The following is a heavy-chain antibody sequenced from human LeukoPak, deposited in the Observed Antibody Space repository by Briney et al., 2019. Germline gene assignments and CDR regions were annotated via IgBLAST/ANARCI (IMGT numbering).Heavy chain of an antibody. Sequence: GGSLRLSCAASGFTVSSNYMSWVRQAPGKGLEWVSVIYSGGSTYYADSVKGRFTISRDNSKNTLYLQMNSPRAEDTAVYYCAVPTRDYAWGYAFDIWGQGTMVTVSS. CDR1: GFTVSSNY. V-gene: IGHV3-53*01. CDR2: IYSGGST. D-gene: IGHD4-17*01. J-gene: IGHJ3*02. CDR3: AVPTRDYAWGYAFDI.